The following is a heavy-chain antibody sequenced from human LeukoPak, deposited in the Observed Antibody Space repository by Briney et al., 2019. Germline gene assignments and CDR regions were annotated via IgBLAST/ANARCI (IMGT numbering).Heavy chain of an antibody. J-gene: IGHJ4*02. CDR2: ISSSGSTI. CDR3: ARGPSSSWYGDY. CDR1: GFTFSSYE. Sequence: GGSLRLSCAASGFTFSSYEMNWVRQAPGKGLEWVSYISSSGSTIYYADSVKGRFTISRDNAKNSLYLQMNSLRAEDTALYYCARGPSSSWYGDYWGQGTLVTVSS. D-gene: IGHD6-13*01. V-gene: IGHV3-48*03.